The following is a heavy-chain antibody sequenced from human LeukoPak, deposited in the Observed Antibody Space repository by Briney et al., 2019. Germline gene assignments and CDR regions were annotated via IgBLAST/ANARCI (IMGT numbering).Heavy chain of an antibody. CDR3: ARGCHDYVWGSYLNWFDP. Sequence: SVKVSCKASGGTFSSYAISWVRQAPERGLEWMGGIIPIFGTANYAQKFQGRVTITADESTSTAYMELSSLRSEDTAVYYCARGCHDYVWGSYLNWFDPWGQGTLVTVSS. CDR1: GGTFSSYA. D-gene: IGHD3-16*02. V-gene: IGHV1-69*13. J-gene: IGHJ5*02. CDR2: IIPIFGTA.